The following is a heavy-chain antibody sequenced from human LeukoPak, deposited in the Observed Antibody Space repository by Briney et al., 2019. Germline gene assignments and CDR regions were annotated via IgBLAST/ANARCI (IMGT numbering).Heavy chain of an antibody. CDR3: ARGITMVRGGSDAFDI. J-gene: IGHJ3*02. Sequence: PGGSLRLSCAASGFTFSNYGMHWVRQAPGKGLEWVAFVYYDGNNKYYAASVKGRFTISRDNSKNTLYLQMNSLRAEDTAVYYCARGITMVRGGSDAFDIWGQGTMVTVSS. D-gene: IGHD3-10*01. CDR1: GFTFSNYG. V-gene: IGHV3-30*12. CDR2: VYYDGNNK.